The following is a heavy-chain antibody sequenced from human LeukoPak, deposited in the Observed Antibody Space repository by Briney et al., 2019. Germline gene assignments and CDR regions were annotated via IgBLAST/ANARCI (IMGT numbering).Heavy chain of an antibody. CDR2: ISSSSSYI. V-gene: IGHV3-21*01. D-gene: IGHD5-18*01. CDR1: GFTFSSYS. CDR3: TRVTTDTAMVGPNWFDP. Sequence: GGSLRLSCAASGFTFSSYSMNWVRQAPGKGLEWVSSISSSSSYIYYADSVKGRFTISRDNAKNSLYLQMNSLRAEDTAVYYCTRVTTDTAMVGPNWFDPWGQGNLVTVSS. J-gene: IGHJ5*02.